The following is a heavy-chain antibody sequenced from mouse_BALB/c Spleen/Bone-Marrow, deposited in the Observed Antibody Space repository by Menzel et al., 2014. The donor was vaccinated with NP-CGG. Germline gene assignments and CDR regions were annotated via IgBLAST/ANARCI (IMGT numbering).Heavy chain of an antibody. Sequence: EVKLVESGGGFVKPGGSLKLSCAASGFTFSSYAMSWVRQTPEKRLEWVASISSGGSTYYPDSVKGRFTISRDNARNILYLQMSSLRSEDTAMYYCAREEYGQKVYAMDYWGQGTSVTVSS. CDR1: GFTFSSYA. D-gene: IGHD2-10*02. CDR2: ISSGGST. CDR3: AREEYGQKVYAMDY. J-gene: IGHJ4*01. V-gene: IGHV5-6-5*01.